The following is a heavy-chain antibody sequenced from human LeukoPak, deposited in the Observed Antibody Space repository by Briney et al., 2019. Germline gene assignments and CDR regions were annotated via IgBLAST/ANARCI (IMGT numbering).Heavy chain of an antibody. D-gene: IGHD6-19*01. V-gene: IGHV4-59*01. Sequence: PSETLSLTCTVSGASISSSYWTWIRQPPEKGLEWIGHISDTGSAYYNSSLKSRVTISVDTSKNHFSLRLTSVTAADTAVYYCARDVPVTSSWGQGTLVTVSS. CDR2: ISDTGSA. J-gene: IGHJ4*02. CDR3: ARDVPVTSS. CDR1: GASISSSY.